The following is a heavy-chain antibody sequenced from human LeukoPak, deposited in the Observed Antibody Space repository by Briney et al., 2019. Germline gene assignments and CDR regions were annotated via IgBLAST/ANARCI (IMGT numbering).Heavy chain of an antibody. D-gene: IGHD6-19*01. Sequence: GSLRLSCAASGFTFSSYWMSWVRQAPGKGLEWVANIKQDGSEKYYVDSVKGRFTISRDNAKNSLYLQMNSLRAEDTAVYYCARGSSGWLYYFDYWGQGTLVTVSS. CDR1: GFTFSSYW. V-gene: IGHV3-7*01. CDR2: IKQDGSEK. J-gene: IGHJ4*02. CDR3: ARGSSGWLYYFDY.